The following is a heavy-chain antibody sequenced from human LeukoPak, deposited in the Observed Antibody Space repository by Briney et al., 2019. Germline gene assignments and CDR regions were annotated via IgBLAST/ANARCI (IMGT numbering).Heavy chain of an antibody. CDR2: ISYDGSNK. CDR3: AKLIDYGGNSVSY. V-gene: IGHV3-30*18. D-gene: IGHD4-23*01. CDR1: GFTFSSYG. Sequence: GRSLRLSCAASGFTFSSYGMHWVRQAPGKGLERVAVISYDGSNKYYADSVKGRFTIPRDNSKNTLYLQMNSLRAEDTAVYYCAKLIDYGGNSVSYWGQGTLVTVSS. J-gene: IGHJ4*02.